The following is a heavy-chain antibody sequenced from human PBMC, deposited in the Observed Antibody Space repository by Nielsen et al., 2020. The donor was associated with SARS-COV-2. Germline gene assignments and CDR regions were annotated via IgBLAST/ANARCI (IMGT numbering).Heavy chain of an antibody. CDR2: ISSSSSYT. D-gene: IGHD6-19*01. J-gene: IGHJ4*02. CDR3: ARLETSSGWDWDY. V-gene: IGHV3-11*03. Sequence: GGSLRLSCAASGFTFSDYYMSWIRQAPGKGLEWVSYISSSSSYTNYADSVKGRFTISRDNAKNSLYLQMNSLRAEDTAVYYCARLETSSGWDWDYWGQGTLVTVSS. CDR1: GFTFSDYY.